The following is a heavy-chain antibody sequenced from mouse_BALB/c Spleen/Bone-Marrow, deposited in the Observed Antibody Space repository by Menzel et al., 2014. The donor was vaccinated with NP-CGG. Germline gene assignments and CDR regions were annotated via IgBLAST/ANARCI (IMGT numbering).Heavy chain of an antibody. CDR1: GFTFSSYG. J-gene: IGHJ3*01. Sequence: EVMLVESGGGLVQPGGSLKLSCAASGFTFSSYGMSWVRQTPDKRLELVATINSNDGSTYYPDSVKGRFTISRDNAKNTLYLQMSSLKSEDTAMYYCARDMITTRGFAYWGQGTLVTVSA. V-gene: IGHV5-6-3*01. CDR2: INSNDGST. CDR3: ARDMITTRGFAY. D-gene: IGHD2-4*01.